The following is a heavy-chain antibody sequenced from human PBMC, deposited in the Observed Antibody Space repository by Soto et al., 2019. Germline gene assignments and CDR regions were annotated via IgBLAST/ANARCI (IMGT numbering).Heavy chain of an antibody. D-gene: IGHD3-3*01. CDR2: IYTSGST. CDR1: GVSISSYY. Sequence: XETLSLTCTVCGVSISSYYWSWIRQPAGNGLEWIGRIYTSGSTNYNPSLKSRVTMSVDTSKNQFSLKLSSVTAADTAVYYCARVRADFWSGYHTNWFDHSGQGSLVTVSS. V-gene: IGHV4-4*07. J-gene: IGHJ5*02. CDR3: ARVRADFWSGYHTNWFDH.